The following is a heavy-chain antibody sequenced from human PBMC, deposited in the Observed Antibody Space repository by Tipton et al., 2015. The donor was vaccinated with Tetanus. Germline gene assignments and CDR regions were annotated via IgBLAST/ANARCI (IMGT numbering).Heavy chain of an antibody. CDR3: ARDNAGQKYDFWSGYYPY. V-gene: IGHV3-23*01. D-gene: IGHD3-3*01. CDR2: ISGSGGST. Sequence: SLRLSCAASGFTFSSYAMSWVRQAPGKGLEWVSAISGSGGSTYYADSVKGRFTISRDNSKNTLYLQMNSLRAEDTAVYYCARDNAGQKYDFWSGYYPYWGQGTLVTVSS. J-gene: IGHJ4*02. CDR1: GFTFSSYA.